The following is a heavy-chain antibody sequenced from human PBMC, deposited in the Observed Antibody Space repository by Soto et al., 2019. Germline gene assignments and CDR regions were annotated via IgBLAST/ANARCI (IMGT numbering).Heavy chain of an antibody. V-gene: IGHV3-7*01. CDR3: VIEIWVAYSDFWSGYGDC. J-gene: IGHJ1*01. CDR2: IKQDGSNK. D-gene: IGHD3-3*01. CDR1: GFTFSDYW. Sequence: GGSLRLSCAASGFTFSDYWMTWVRQAPGKGLEWVATIKQDGSNKYYVGSVKGRFTISRDNDKSSLYLQMNNLRVEDTAVYFCVIEIWVAYSDFWSGYGDCWGQGTLVTVSS.